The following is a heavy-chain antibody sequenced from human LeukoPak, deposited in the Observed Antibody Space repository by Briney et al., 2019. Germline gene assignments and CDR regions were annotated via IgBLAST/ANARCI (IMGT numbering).Heavy chain of an antibody. CDR2: INWNGGST. Sequence: GGSLRLSCAASGFSFSKDWMSWVRQAPGKGLEWVSGINWNGGSTGYADSVKGRFTISRDNAKNSLYLQMNSLRAEDTAVYYCAELGITMIGGVWGKGTTVTISS. CDR3: AELGITMIGGV. J-gene: IGHJ6*04. CDR1: GFSFSKDW. V-gene: IGHV3-20*04. D-gene: IGHD3-10*02.